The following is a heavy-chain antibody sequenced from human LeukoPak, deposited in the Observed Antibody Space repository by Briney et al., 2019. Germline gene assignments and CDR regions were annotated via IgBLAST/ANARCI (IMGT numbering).Heavy chain of an antibody. J-gene: IGHJ4*02. Sequence: SQTLSLTCSVSGGSISSSNYYWSWIRQPAGKGLEWIGRIYTSESTNYNPSLKSRVTISVDTSKNQFSLKLSSLTAADTAVYYCASKRSGYYSGFFDYWGQGTLVTVSS. CDR2: IYTSEST. CDR3: ASKRSGYYSGFFDY. D-gene: IGHD3-22*01. CDR1: GGSISSSNYY. V-gene: IGHV4-61*02.